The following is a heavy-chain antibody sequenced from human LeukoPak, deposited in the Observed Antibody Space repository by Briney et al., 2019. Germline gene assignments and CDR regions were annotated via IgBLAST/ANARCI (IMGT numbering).Heavy chain of an antibody. D-gene: IGHD3-22*01. Sequence: GGSLRLSCAASGFTFSSYAMSWVRQAPGKGPEWISAITSSGGNTYNADSVTGRFTISRDNSKNTLYLQMNSLRAEDTAVYYCASHDSSGYYLYRYFTYWGQGHLVTVSS. J-gene: IGHJ4*02. CDR1: GFTFSSYA. CDR2: ITSSGGNT. CDR3: ASHDSSGYYLYRYFTY. V-gene: IGHV3-23*01.